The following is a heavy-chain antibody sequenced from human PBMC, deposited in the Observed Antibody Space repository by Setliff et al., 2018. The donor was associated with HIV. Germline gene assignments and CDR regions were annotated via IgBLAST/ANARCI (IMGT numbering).Heavy chain of an antibody. V-gene: IGHV4-4*09. D-gene: IGHD3-10*01. Sequence: TLSLTCTVSGGSISSYYWSWIRQPPGKGLEWLGHIYSSGSTNYNPSLKSRVTISGDTSKNQFSLKLYSVTAADPAVYYFARAYFGSGIYYWGQGTLVTVSS. CDR3: ARAYFGSGIYY. J-gene: IGHJ4*02. CDR2: IYSSGST. CDR1: GGSISSYY.